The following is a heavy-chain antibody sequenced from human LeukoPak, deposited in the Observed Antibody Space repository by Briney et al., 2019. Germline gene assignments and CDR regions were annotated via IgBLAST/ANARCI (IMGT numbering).Heavy chain of an antibody. CDR3: ARDHLDHILAIEF. Sequence: GASVTVSFKASGYTFIDYYIHWVRQAPGQGLEGMGWINPDNGYTNNAQNFQGRVTMTRDTSISTAYMDLTRVNSDDTAVYYCARDHLDHILAIEFWGQGTLVTVSS. CDR1: GYTFIDYY. D-gene: IGHD3-3*01. V-gene: IGHV1-2*02. CDR2: INPDNGYT. J-gene: IGHJ4*02.